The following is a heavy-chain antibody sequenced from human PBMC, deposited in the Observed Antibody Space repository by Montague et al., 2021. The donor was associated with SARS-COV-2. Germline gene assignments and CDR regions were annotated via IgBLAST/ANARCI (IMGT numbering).Heavy chain of an antibody. D-gene: IGHD1-26*01. J-gene: IGHJ5*02. V-gene: IGHV4-39*01. CDR1: GASISTSTDH. CDR3: ARHMGSVLVSVTGGNWFDP. Sequence: SETLSLTCSVSGASISTSTDHWAWIRQSPGKGLEWVGSFSYSDSTHYNPSLRSRVTISVDTSKNQFSLKLNSVTAADTAIYYCARHMGSVLVSVTGGNWFDPWGQGTLVTVSS. CDR2: FSYSDST.